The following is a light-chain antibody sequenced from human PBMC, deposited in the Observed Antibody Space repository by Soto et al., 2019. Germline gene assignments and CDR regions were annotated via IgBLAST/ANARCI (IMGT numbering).Light chain of an antibody. CDR1: QDISNY. V-gene: IGKV1-33*01. Sequence: DIQMTQSPSSLSASLGDRATITCQASQDISNYLNWYQQKLGKAPKLLIYDASNLETGVPSRLSGSGSGTDFTFTIRSLQPEDIATYYCQQYSHLITFGQGTRLEIK. CDR2: DAS. J-gene: IGKJ5*01. CDR3: QQYSHLIT.